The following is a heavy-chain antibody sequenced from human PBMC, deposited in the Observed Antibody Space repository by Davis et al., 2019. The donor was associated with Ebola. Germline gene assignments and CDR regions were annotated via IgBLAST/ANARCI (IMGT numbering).Heavy chain of an antibody. CDR1: GFTFSSYG. CDR2: ISYDGSNK. Sequence: GSLKISCAASGFTFSSYGMHWVRQAPGKGLEWVAVISYDGSNKYYADSVKGRFTISRDNSKNTLYLQMNSLRAEDTAVYYCAKDALSSGYYYNAEYFQHWGQGTLVTVSS. D-gene: IGHD3-22*01. J-gene: IGHJ1*01. CDR3: AKDALSSGYYYNAEYFQH. V-gene: IGHV3-30*18.